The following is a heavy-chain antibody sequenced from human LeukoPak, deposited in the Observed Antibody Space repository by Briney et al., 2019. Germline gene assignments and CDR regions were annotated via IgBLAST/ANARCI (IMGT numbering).Heavy chain of an antibody. D-gene: IGHD2/OR15-2a*01. Sequence: SETLSLTCTVSGGSISSYYWSWIRQPPGKGLEWIGYIYYSGSTNYNPSLKSRVTISVDPSKNQFSLKLSSVTAADTAVYYCASDLNKDHDAFDIWGQGTMVTVSS. CDR1: GGSISSYY. V-gene: IGHV4-59*01. CDR2: IYYSGST. CDR3: ASDLNKDHDAFDI. J-gene: IGHJ3*02.